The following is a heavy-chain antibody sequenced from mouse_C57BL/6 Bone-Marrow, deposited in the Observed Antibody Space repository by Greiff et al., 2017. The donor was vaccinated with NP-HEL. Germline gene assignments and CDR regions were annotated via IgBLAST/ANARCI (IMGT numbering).Heavy chain of an antibody. V-gene: IGHV5-17*01. J-gene: IGHJ3*01. CDR1: GFTFSDYG. CDR3: ARPQGFAY. CDR2: ISSGSSTI. Sequence: EVKLVESGGGLVKPGGSLKLSCAASGFTFSDYGMHWVRQAPEKGLEWVAYISSGSSTIYYADKVKGRFTISRDKAKNTLFLQMTSLRSEDTAMYYCARPQGFAYWGQGTLVTVSA.